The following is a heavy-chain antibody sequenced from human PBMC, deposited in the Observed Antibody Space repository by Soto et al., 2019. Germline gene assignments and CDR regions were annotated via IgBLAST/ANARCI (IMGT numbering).Heavy chain of an antibody. Sequence: GASVKVSCKASGGTFSSYAISWVRQAPGQGLEWMGGIIPIFGTANYAQKFQGRVTITADESTSTAYMELSSLRSEDTAVYYCASGYCSGGSCYSTKTWYNWFDPWGQGTLVTVSS. J-gene: IGHJ5*02. V-gene: IGHV1-69*13. CDR2: IIPIFGTA. CDR3: ASGYCSGGSCYSTKTWYNWFDP. D-gene: IGHD2-15*01. CDR1: GGTFSSYA.